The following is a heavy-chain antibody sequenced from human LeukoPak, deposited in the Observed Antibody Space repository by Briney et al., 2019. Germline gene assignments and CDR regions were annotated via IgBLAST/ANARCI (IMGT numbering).Heavy chain of an antibody. Sequence: PVGSLRLSCAAAGLTVSSNYMTWVRQAPGEGLEWVSVFYNGINTYYADSVKGRFTTSRDNSKNTLYLQMNSLRVEDTAVYFCARVGSGNTYGYADYWGQGTLVTVSS. CDR2: FYNGINT. V-gene: IGHV3-66*01. D-gene: IGHD5-18*01. CDR3: ARVGSGNTYGYADY. J-gene: IGHJ4*02. CDR1: GLTVSSNY.